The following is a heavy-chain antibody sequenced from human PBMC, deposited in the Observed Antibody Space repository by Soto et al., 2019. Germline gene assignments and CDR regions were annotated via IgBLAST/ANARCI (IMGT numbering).Heavy chain of an antibody. CDR2: ISSSSENI. D-gene: IGHD2-21*02. CDR3: ARLPKGSVVTG. J-gene: IGHJ4*01. CDR1: GFSFRDHS. Sequence: VQLVESGGGVVSPGGSLRLSCVGSGFSFRDHSMNWVRQPPGKGLQWISYISSSSENIYYADSVKGRFTVSRDNAKNTLFLQLKSLRDDDSAIYYCARLPKGSVVTGWGQGSLVTVSS. V-gene: IGHV3-48*02.